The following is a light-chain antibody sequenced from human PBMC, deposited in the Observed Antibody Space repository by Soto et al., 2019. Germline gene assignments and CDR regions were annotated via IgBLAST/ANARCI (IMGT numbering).Light chain of an antibody. CDR1: SSDVGGYSY. CDR3: CSYTGSYSYV. Sequence: QSVLTQPHSVSGSPGQSVTISCTGTSSDVGGYSYVSWYQQHPGKAPDLIIYDVTERPSGVPDRFSGSKSGNTASVTISGLQAEDEADYYCCSYTGSYSYVFGIGTKLTVL. V-gene: IGLV2-11*01. CDR2: DVT. J-gene: IGLJ1*01.